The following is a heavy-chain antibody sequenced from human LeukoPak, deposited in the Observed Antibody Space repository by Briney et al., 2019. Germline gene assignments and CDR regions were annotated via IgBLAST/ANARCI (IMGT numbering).Heavy chain of an antibody. Sequence: SETLSLTCTVSGGSMNNYYWSWIRQPPGKGLEWIGYISYSGSTNYNPSLRGRVTISVDTSKNQFSLKLSSVTAADTALYYCARYDYGDCWFDPWGQGTLVTVSS. J-gene: IGHJ5*02. D-gene: IGHD4-17*01. CDR3: ARYDYGDCWFDP. CDR1: GGSMNNYY. V-gene: IGHV4-59*01. CDR2: ISYSGST.